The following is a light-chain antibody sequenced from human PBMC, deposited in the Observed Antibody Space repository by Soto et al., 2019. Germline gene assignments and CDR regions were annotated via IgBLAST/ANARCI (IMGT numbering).Light chain of an antibody. CDR1: QSVSSY. J-gene: IGKJ5*01. CDR3: QQRRNWPPIT. CDR2: DAS. V-gene: IGKV3-11*01. Sequence: IVLTQSTAILSLSAGERATLSCRASQSVSSYLAWYQQKPGQAPRLLIYDASNRATGIPARFSGSGSGTDFTPTISSLEPEDFAVYYCQQRRNWPPITFGQGTRLEIK.